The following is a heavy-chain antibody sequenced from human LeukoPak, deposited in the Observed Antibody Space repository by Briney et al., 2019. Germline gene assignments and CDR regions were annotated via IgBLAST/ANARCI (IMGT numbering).Heavy chain of an antibody. Sequence: GRSLRLSCAASGFTFDDYAMHWVRQAPGKGPEWVSGISWNSGSIGYADSVKGRFTISRDNAKNSLYLQMNSLRAEDTALYYCAKSQWLRSLDFDYWGQGTLVTVSS. V-gene: IGHV3-9*01. CDR3: AKSQWLRSLDFDY. CDR2: ISWNSGSI. D-gene: IGHD5-12*01. J-gene: IGHJ4*02. CDR1: GFTFDDYA.